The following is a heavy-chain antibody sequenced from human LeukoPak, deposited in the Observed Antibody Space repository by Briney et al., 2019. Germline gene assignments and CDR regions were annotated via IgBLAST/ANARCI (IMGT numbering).Heavy chain of an antibody. CDR3: ARVAGYYYYMDV. Sequence: GGSPRLSCTASEFSGRSNYMSWVRQAPGKGLEWVSIIYSDGSTNYVDSVKGRFTISRDNSNNTLYLQMSSLRAEDTAVYYCARVAGYYYYMDVWGKGTTVTISS. CDR1: EFSGRSNY. CDR2: IYSDGST. V-gene: IGHV3-53*01. J-gene: IGHJ6*03.